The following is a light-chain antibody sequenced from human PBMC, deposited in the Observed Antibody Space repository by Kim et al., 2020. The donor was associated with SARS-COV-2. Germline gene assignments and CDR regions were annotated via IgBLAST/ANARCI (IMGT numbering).Light chain of an antibody. J-gene: IGLJ2*01. CDR1: NIENKK. Sequence: SVALGQTATITCGGDNIENKKVHWYQQKPGQAPVLVIYRDINRPSGIPERFSGSNSGNAATLTISRAQAGDEADYFCQVWDRTTVFGGGTKLTVL. V-gene: IGLV3-9*01. CDR3: QVWDRTTV. CDR2: RDI.